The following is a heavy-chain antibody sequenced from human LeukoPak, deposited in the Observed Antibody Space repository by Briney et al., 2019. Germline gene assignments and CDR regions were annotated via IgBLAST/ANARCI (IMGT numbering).Heavy chain of an antibody. J-gene: IGHJ4*02. CDR2: IYYSGST. Sequence: SQTLSLTCTVSGGSISSGGYYWSWIRQHPGKGLEWIGYIYYSGSTNYNPSLKSRATISVDTSKNQFSLKLSSVTAADTAVYYCARSQQYYDFWSGYYRYFDYWGQGTLVTVSS. D-gene: IGHD3-3*01. CDR3: ARSQQYYDFWSGYYRYFDY. V-gene: IGHV4-61*08. CDR1: GGSISSGGYY.